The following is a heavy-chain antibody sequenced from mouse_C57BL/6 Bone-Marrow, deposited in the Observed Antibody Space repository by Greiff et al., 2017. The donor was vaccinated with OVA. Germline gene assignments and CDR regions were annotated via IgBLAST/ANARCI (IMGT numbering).Heavy chain of an antibody. CDR1: GFTFSNYW. CDR2: IRLKSDNYAS. V-gene: IGHV6-3*01. D-gene: IGHD2-13*01. Sequence: EVKVVESGGGLVQPGGSMKLSCVASGFTFSNYWMNWVRQSPEKGLEWVAQIRLKSDNYASHYAVSVKGRFTSSRDDSKSGVDLQMKNLRADGTGIEYCTVYYGDSSWLAYWGQGTLVTVSA. J-gene: IGHJ3*01. CDR3: TVYYGDSSWLAY.